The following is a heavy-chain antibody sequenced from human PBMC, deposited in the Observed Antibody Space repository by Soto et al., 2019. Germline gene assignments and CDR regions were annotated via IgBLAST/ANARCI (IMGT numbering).Heavy chain of an antibody. V-gene: IGHV3-11*01. CDR2: ISRSGSII. D-gene: IGHD3-22*01. CDR1: GFTFSDYY. Sequence: GRSLRLSCAVSGFTFSDYYMSWIRQAPGKWLKWVSYISRSGSIIYYAVSVKGRFTITRDNAKNSLYLQMNSLRVEDTAVYYCARDLGYYDIDGYFDDWGQGTLVTVSS. J-gene: IGHJ4*02. CDR3: ARDLGYYDIDGYFDD.